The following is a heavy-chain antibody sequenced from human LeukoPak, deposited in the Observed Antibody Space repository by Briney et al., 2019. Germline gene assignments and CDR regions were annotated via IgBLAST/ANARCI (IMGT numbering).Heavy chain of an antibody. CDR2: ISSHSSTI. CDR1: GFIFSSYS. V-gene: IGHV3-48*01. Sequence: GGSLRLSCTGSGFIFSSYSMNWVRQAPGKGLEWISYISSHSSTIYYADSVRGRFTISRDNDKRSVYLQMSSLRVEDTAVYYCARDGSAGSYLNWFDPWGQETLVTVSS. D-gene: IGHD3-10*01. CDR3: ARDGSAGSYLNWFDP. J-gene: IGHJ5*02.